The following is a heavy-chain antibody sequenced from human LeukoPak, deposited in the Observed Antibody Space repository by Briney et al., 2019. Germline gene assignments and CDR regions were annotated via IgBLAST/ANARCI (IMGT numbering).Heavy chain of an antibody. V-gene: IGHV4-61*02. CDR3: ARDPRGIVGANHNWFDP. CDR1: GGSISSGSYC. Sequence: PSQTLSLTCTVSGGSISSGSYCWSWIRQPAGKGLEWIGRIYASGSTNYNPSLKSRVTMSVDTSKSQFSLKLISVTAADTAVYYCARDPRGIVGANHNWFDPWGQGTLVTVSS. J-gene: IGHJ5*02. CDR2: IYASGST. D-gene: IGHD1-26*01.